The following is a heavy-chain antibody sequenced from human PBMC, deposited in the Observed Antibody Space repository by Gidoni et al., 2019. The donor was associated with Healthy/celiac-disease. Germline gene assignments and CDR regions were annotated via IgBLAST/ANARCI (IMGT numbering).Heavy chain of an antibody. CDR3: ARDVLYSSSSGVDY. Sequence: QVQLVESGGGVVQPGRSLRLSCAASGFTFSSDGMHWVRQAPGKGLEWVAVIWYDGSNKYYADSVKGRFTISRDNSKNTLYLQMNSLRAEDTAVYYCARDVLYSSSSGVDYWGQGTLVTVSS. CDR1: GFTFSSDG. J-gene: IGHJ4*02. CDR2: IWYDGSNK. D-gene: IGHD6-6*01. V-gene: IGHV3-33*01.